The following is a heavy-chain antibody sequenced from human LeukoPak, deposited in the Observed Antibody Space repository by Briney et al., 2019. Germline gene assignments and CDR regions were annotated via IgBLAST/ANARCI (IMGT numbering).Heavy chain of an antibody. CDR3: ARAVSGRFDY. V-gene: IGHV4-59*08. D-gene: IGHD6-19*01. CDR2: IYYSGST. J-gene: IGHJ4*02. CDR1: GGSMSPYH. Sequence: SETLSLTCTVSGGSMSPYHWGWIRQPPGKGLEWTGYIYYSGSTNYNPSLNSRVTISVDTSKNQFSLRRSSVTAADTAIYYCARAVSGRFDYWGQEPLVTVSS.